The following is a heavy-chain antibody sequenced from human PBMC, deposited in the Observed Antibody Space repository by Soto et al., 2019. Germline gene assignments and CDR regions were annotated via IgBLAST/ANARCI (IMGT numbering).Heavy chain of an antibody. J-gene: IGHJ4*02. Sequence: QVQLVESGGGVVQPGRSLRLSCAASGFTFSNYGMHWVRQAPGKGLEWVAVISYHGSDKYYADSVKGRFTISRDNSKNTLNLQMDSLRDEDTTVYYCAEDKFTTTVTACGYCGQGTLVTVSS. CDR2: ISYHGSDK. V-gene: IGHV3-30*18. CDR1: GFTFSNYG. CDR3: AEDKFTTTVTACGY. D-gene: IGHD4-17*01.